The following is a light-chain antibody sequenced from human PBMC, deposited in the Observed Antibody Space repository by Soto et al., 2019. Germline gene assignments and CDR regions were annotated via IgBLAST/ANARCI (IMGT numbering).Light chain of an antibody. CDR2: GAS. CDR1: QSLRSS. CDR3: QQYNIWPQT. J-gene: IGKJ1*01. V-gene: IGKV3-15*01. Sequence: LMTQSPSTLSASLGDRATLPCRASQSLRSSLAWYQQKPGQAPRLLIYGASTRATGIPARFSGSGSGTEFTLTISSLQSEDFAVYFCQQYNIWPQTFGQGTKVDIK.